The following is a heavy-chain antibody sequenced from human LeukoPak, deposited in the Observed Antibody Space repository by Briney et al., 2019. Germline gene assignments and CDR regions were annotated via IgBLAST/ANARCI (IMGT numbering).Heavy chain of an antibody. J-gene: IGHJ4*02. Sequence: GVPLRLSCAASGFTVNIHYENCARRTPGKALEWVFIIYSGVSTNYADSVKGRFTISRDNSKNTLYLQMNSLRAEDTAVYYCARGEPTRPAPFDFWGQGTLVTVSS. CDR1: GFTVNIHY. CDR3: ARGEPTRPAPFDF. CDR2: IYSGVST. V-gene: IGHV3-53*01. D-gene: IGHD6-6*01.